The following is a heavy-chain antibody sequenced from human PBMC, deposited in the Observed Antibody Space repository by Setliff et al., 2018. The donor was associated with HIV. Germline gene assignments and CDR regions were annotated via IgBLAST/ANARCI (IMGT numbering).Heavy chain of an antibody. D-gene: IGHD4-17*01. CDR2: MYYSGRT. V-gene: IGHV4-39*01. CDR1: GGSIRGSSYY. Sequence: LSLTCTVSGGSIRGSSYYWGWIRQPPGKGLEWIGGMYYSGRTYYNPSLKSRVTISVDTSKNQFSLKLNSVTAADTAVYYCARHHLRTTEEYFQHWGQGTLVTVSS. J-gene: IGHJ1*01. CDR3: ARHHLRTTEEYFQH.